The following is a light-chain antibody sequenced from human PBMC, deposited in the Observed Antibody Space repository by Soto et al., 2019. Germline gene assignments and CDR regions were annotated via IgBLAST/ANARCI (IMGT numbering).Light chain of an antibody. CDR1: QSISSW. V-gene: IGKV1-5*01. CDR2: DAS. CDR3: QQYDNYKPLT. Sequence: DIQMTQSPSTLSASVGDRVTITCRANQSISSWLAWYQQKPGNAPKLLIFDASSLESGTPSRFSGRRSGTQFTLTIDGLQPDDFATYFCQQYDNYKPLTFGGGTKVDIK. J-gene: IGKJ4*01.